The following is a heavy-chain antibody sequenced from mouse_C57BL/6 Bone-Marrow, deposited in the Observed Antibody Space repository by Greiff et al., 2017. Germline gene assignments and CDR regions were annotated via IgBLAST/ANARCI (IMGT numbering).Heavy chain of an antibody. CDR3: ARSYYYGSSYDWFAY. CDR2: ISSGGSYS. V-gene: IGHV5-6*02. CDR1: GFLFSSYG. D-gene: IGHD1-1*01. Sequence: EVKLVESGGDLVKPGGLLKLLCAFSGFLFSSYGMSWVRQTSAKRLVCVATISSGGSYSYYPASVKGRFINSRDNAKNTLNLQRSSLKSEDTAMYDCARSYYYGSSYDWFAYWGQGTLVTVSA. J-gene: IGHJ3*01.